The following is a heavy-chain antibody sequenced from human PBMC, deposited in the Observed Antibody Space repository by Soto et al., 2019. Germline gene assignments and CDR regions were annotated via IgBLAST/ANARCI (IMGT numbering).Heavy chain of an antibody. V-gene: IGHV3-11*01. CDR3: ARHPYYYGSGSYYTADS. CDR2: ISSSGGTI. D-gene: IGHD3-10*01. CDR1: GFTFSDYY. J-gene: IGHJ4*02. Sequence: QVQLVESGGGLVKPGGSLRLSCAASGFTFSDYYMSWIRQAPGKGLEWVSYISSSGGTIYYADSVEGRFAIFRDNAKNSLYLQMNSLRAEDTAVYYCARHPYYYGSGSYYTADSWGQGTLVTVSS.